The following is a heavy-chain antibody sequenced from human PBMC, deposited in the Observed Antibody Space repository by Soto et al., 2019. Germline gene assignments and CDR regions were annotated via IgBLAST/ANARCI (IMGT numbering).Heavy chain of an antibody. D-gene: IGHD3-10*01. V-gene: IGHV4-39*01. J-gene: IGHJ6*03. CDR1: GRSISSSSYY. Sequence: PSETLSLTCTVSGRSISSSSYYWGWIRQPPGKGLEWIGSIYYSGSTYYNPSLKSRVTISVDTSKNQFSLKLSSVTAADTAVYYCARQKVGPRGSGSYYYYYYMDVWGKGTTVTVSS. CDR3: ARQKVGPRGSGSYYYYYYMDV. CDR2: IYYSGST.